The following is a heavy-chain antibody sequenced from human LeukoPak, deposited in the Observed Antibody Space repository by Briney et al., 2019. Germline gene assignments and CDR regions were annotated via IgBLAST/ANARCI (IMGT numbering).Heavy chain of an antibody. CDR3: ARTAAGTIEYFQH. CDR1: GFTVSSNY. D-gene: IGHD6-13*01. V-gene: IGHV3-66*01. CDR2: IYSGGST. Sequence: GGSLRLSCAASGFTVSSNYMSWVRQAPGKGLEWVSVIYSGGSTYYADSVKGRFTISGDNSKNTLYLQMNSLRAEDTAVYYCARTAAGTIEYFQHWGQGTLVTVSS. J-gene: IGHJ1*01.